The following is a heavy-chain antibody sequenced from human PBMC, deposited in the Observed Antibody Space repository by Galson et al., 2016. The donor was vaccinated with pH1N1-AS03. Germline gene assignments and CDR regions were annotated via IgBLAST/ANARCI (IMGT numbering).Heavy chain of an antibody. V-gene: IGHV4-4*07. CDR2: MDPTGRR. CDR3: TRESSGLGRGLDY. J-gene: IGHJ4*02. D-gene: IGHD3-10*01. CDR1: GGSLSGYF. Sequence: ETLSLTCRVSGGSLSGYFWTWIRQPAGKGLEWIGRMDPTGRRNYKSSLESRVSTSVDTSKNEISQRLTSVTAADTAVYYCTRESSGLGRGLDYWGQGTLVTVSS.